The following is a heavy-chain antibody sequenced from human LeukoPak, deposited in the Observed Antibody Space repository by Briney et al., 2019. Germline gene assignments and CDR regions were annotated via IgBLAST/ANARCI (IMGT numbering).Heavy chain of an antibody. CDR1: GFSISGFW. J-gene: IGHJ3*01. D-gene: IGHD3-9*01. CDR2: IKQDGSQQ. CDR3: AREGWDYEILTGRSNAFDL. Sequence: GGSLRLSCAASGFSISGFWMSWVRQAPGKGLEWVANIKQDGSQQHYVDSVRGRFTISRDNAKNSLYLQMNSLRAEDTAVYYCAREGWDYEILTGRSNAFDLWGQGTMVTVSS. V-gene: IGHV3-7*01.